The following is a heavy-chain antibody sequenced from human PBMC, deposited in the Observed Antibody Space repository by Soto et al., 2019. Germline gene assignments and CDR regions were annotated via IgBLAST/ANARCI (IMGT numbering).Heavy chain of an antibody. Sequence: GGSLRLSCAASGFTFSSYAMSWVRQAPGKGLEWVSAISGSGGSTYYADSVKGRFTISRDNSKNTLYLQMNSLRAEDTAVYYCAKVEYFGVVIRYFDYWGQGTLVTVSS. CDR1: GFTFSSYA. CDR3: AKVEYFGVVIRYFDY. J-gene: IGHJ4*02. D-gene: IGHD3-3*01. V-gene: IGHV3-23*01. CDR2: ISGSGGST.